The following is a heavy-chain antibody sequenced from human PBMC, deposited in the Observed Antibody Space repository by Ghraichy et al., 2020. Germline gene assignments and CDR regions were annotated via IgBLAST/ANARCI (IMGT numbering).Heavy chain of an antibody. CDR3: ARVSHCSSTSCSSPGGYYYYGMDV. J-gene: IGHJ6*02. Sequence: SETLSLTCTVSGGSISSYYWNWIRQPPGKGLEWIGYIYYSGRTNYNPSLKSRVTISVDTSKNQFSLKLSSVTAADTAVYYCARVSHCSSTSCSSPGGYYYYGMDVGGQGTTVTV. V-gene: IGHV4-59*01. CDR2: IYYSGRT. CDR1: GGSISSYY. D-gene: IGHD2-2*01.